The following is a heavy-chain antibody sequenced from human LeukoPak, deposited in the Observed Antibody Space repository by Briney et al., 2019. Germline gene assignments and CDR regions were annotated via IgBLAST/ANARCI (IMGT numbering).Heavy chain of an antibody. D-gene: IGHD1-7*01. Sequence: GGSLRLSCTASGFTFSRYSMHWVRQAPGKGLEWVAVISYDGTNKYHADSVKGRFSISRDNSKNTQYLQMKGLRAEDTAVYYCARDSVWQLDLSPDDALDIWGQGTMVTVSS. CDR2: ISYDGTNK. CDR3: ARDSVWQLDLSPDDALDI. V-gene: IGHV3-30*04. J-gene: IGHJ3*02. CDR1: GFTFSRYS.